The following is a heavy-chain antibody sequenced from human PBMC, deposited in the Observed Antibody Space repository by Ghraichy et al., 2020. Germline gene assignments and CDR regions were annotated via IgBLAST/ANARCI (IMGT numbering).Heavy chain of an antibody. D-gene: IGHD6-25*01. J-gene: IGHJ3*02. CDR1: GFSFSDYN. V-gene: IGHV3-21*01. Sequence: GGSLRLSCLASGFSFSDYNMNWVRQAPGKGLEWVSSISPKSHYIYYTDSLRGRFTVSRDNARNSLFLHISSLRPEDTAVYYCVRGGTGQQRRDVFDIWGQGTAVAVSS. CDR3: VRGGTGQQRRDVFDI. CDR2: ISPKSHYI.